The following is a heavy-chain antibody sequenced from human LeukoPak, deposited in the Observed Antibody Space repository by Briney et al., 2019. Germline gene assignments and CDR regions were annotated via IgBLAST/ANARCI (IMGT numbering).Heavy chain of an antibody. CDR2: INRSGST. D-gene: IGHD1-26*01. CDR3: ARVVSSGSYYVPNWFDP. J-gene: IGHJ5*02. CDR1: GGSLSGNY. Sequence: SETLSLTYAVYGGSLSGNYWSWIRQPPGKGLEWIGEINRSGSTKYNPSLKSRVTISVDTSKNQFSLKLSSVTAADTAVYYCARVVSSGSYYVPNWFDPWGQGTLVTVSS. V-gene: IGHV4-34*01.